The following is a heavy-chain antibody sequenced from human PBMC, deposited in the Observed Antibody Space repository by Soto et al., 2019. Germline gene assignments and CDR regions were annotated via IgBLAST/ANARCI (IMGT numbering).Heavy chain of an antibody. V-gene: IGHV1-18*01. CDR3: ARADSSGYYYDAFDI. Sequence: ASVKVSCKASGYTFTSYGISWVRQAPGQGLEWMGWISAYNGNTNYAQKLQGRVTMTTDTSTSTAYMELRSLRSDDTAVYYCARADSSGYYYDAFDIWGQGTMVTVSS. J-gene: IGHJ3*02. D-gene: IGHD3-22*01. CDR2: ISAYNGNT. CDR1: GYTFTSYG.